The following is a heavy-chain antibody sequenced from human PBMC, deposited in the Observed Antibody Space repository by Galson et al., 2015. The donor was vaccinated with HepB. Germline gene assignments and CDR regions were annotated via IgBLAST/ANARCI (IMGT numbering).Heavy chain of an antibody. V-gene: IGHV5-10-1*01. CDR3: ASRSSGWYLGPALEI. CDR1: GYRFTNYW. D-gene: IGHD6-19*01. J-gene: IGHJ3*02. CDR2: IDPSDSYT. Sequence: QSGAEVKKPGESLRISCKGSGYRFTNYWISWVRQMPGKGLEWMGKIDPSDSYTNYSPSFQGHVTITADKSISTAYLQWSSLKASDTARYYCASRSSGWYLGPALEIWGQGTMVTVSS.